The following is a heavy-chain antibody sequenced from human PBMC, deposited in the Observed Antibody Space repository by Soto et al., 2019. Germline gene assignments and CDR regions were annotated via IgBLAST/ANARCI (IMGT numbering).Heavy chain of an antibody. CDR1: GFTFSSYW. CDR3: ARVVTTLVHYGLDV. Sequence: EVQLVESGGGLVQPGGSLRLSCAASGFTFSSYWMSWVRQAPGRGLEWVANIKQDGSEKYYVDSVKGRFTISRDNAKNSLDLQMNSMRAEDTAVYYCARVVTTLVHYGLDVWGQGTTVTVSS. D-gene: IGHD1-1*01. V-gene: IGHV3-7*04. CDR2: IKQDGSEK. J-gene: IGHJ6*02.